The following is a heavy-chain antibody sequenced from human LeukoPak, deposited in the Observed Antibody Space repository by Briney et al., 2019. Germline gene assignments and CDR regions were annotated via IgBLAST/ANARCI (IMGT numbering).Heavy chain of an antibody. V-gene: IGHV3-66*01. J-gene: IGHJ4*02. D-gene: IGHD6-19*01. CDR3: AKDRYSSGWYSDFDY. CDR2: IYFGGST. Sequence: GGSLRLSCAASGFTFSSCSMNWVRQAPGKGLEWVSVIYFGGSTDYADFVKGRFTISRDNSKNTVYLQMNSLRAEDTAVYYCAKDRYSSGWYSDFDYWGQGTLVTVSS. CDR1: GFTFSSCS.